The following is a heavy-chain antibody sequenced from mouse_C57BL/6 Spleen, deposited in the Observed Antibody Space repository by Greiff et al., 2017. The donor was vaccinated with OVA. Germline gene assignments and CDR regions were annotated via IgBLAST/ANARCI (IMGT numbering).Heavy chain of an antibody. CDR2: ISYDGSN. J-gene: IGHJ1*03. D-gene: IGHD1-1*01. V-gene: IGHV3-6*01. Sequence: EVHLVESGPGLVKPSQSLSLTCSVTGYSITSGYYWNWIRQFPGNKLEWMGYISYDGSNNYNPSLKNRISITRDTSKNQFFLKLNSVTTEDTATYYCARAYYYGSSYGYFDVWGTGTTVTVSS. CDR1: GYSITSGYY. CDR3: ARAYYYGSSYGYFDV.